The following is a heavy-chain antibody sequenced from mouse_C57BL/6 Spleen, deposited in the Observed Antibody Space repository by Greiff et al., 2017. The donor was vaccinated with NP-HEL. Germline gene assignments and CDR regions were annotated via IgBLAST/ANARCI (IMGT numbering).Heavy chain of an antibody. CDR2: IDPEDGDT. Sequence: VQLQQSGAELVRPGASVKLSCTASGFNFTDYYMHWVKQRPEQGLEWIGRIDPEDGDTEYAPKFQGKATMTADTSSNTAYLQLSSLTSEDTAVYYCTTSGSSGPGFAYWGQGTLVTVSA. J-gene: IGHJ3*01. D-gene: IGHD1-1*01. V-gene: IGHV14-1*01. CDR3: TTSGSSGPGFAY. CDR1: GFNFTDYY.